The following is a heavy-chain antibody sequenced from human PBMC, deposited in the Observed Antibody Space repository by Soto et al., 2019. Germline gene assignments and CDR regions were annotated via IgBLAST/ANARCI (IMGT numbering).Heavy chain of an antibody. CDR1: GFNFSPYW. J-gene: IGHJ5*02. V-gene: IGHV3-74*01. CDR3: ARGSNTAFDP. D-gene: IGHD2-21*02. CDR2: INAEGNT. Sequence: EAQLVESGGGLVQPGGSLRLSCAASGFNFSPYWMHWVRQTPGKGLVWVSRINAEGNTIYADSVKGRFTISRDNAKNRLYLQMTSLRAEDTAEYFCARGSNTAFDPWGQGTLVTVSS.